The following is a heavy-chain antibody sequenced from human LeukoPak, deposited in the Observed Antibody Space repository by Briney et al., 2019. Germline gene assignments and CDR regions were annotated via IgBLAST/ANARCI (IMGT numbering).Heavy chain of an antibody. J-gene: IGHJ4*02. D-gene: IGHD3-9*01. V-gene: IGHV3-30-3*01. Sequence: GRSLRLSCAASGFTFSSYAMHWVRQAPGKGLEWVAVISYDGSNKYYADSVKGRFTISRDNSKNTLYLQMNSLRAEDTAVYYCARDRGIRYFDWYPDYWGQGTLVTVSS. CDR1: GFTFSSYA. CDR2: ISYDGSNK. CDR3: ARDRGIRYFDWYPDY.